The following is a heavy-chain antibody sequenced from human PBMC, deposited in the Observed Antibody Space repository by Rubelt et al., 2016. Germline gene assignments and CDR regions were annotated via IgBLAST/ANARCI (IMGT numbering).Heavy chain of an antibody. Sequence: QVQLQQWGAGLLKPSETLSLTCAVYGGSFSGYYWSWIRQPPGKGLEWIGEINHSGSPYYNPSLKSRVTISVDTSKNQFSLKLSSVTAADTAVYYCARRNGYSSGWYSIRGAFDIWGQGTMVTVSS. D-gene: IGHD6-19*01. CDR2: INHSGSP. CDR3: ARRNGYSSGWYSIRGAFDI. J-gene: IGHJ3*02. V-gene: IGHV4-34*01. CDR1: GGSFSGYY.